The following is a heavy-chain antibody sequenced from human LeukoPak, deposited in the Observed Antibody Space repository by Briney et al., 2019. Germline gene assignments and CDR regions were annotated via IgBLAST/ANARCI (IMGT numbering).Heavy chain of an antibody. D-gene: IGHD5-18*01. J-gene: IGHJ4*02. CDR1: GGSISSYY. CDR2: IYHSGTTYSGST. Sequence: PSETLSLTCTVSGGSISSYYWYWIRQPPGKGLEWIGSIYHSGTTYSGSTYYNPSLKSRVTISLDTSKNQFSLKVGSMTAADTAVYYCARAGGYGLIDYWGQGTMVTVSS. V-gene: IGHV4-39*07. CDR3: ARAGGYGLIDY.